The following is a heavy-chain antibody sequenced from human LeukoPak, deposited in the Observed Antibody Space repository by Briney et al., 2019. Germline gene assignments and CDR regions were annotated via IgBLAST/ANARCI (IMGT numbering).Heavy chain of an antibody. CDR2: INPNSGGT. CDR3: ARGKATTVIPPLLGY. V-gene: IGHV1-2*06. D-gene: IGHD4-17*01. J-gene: IGHJ4*02. CDR1: GYTFTGYY. Sequence: GASVKVSCKASGYTFTGYYMHWVRQAPGQGLEWMGRINPNSGGTNYAQKFQGRVTMTRDTSISTAYMELSRLRSDDTAVYYCARGKATTVIPPLLGYWGQGTLVTVSS.